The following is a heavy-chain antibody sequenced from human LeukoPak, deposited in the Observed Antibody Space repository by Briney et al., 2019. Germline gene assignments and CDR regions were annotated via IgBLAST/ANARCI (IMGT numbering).Heavy chain of an antibody. V-gene: IGHV3-7*01. D-gene: IGHD3-10*01. Sequence: PGGSLRLSCAVSGFTFSDFWMSWVRQAPGKGLEWVANIKQDGSERYYVDSVKGRFTISRDNAKNSLYLQMNSLRAEDTAVYYCARGDPWFGESYYYYMDVWGKGTTVTVSS. CDR1: GFTFSDFW. CDR2: IKQDGSER. CDR3: ARGDPWFGESYYYYMDV. J-gene: IGHJ6*03.